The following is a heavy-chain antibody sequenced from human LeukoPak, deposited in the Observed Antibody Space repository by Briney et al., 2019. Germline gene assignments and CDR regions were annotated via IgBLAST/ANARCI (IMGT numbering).Heavy chain of an antibody. V-gene: IGHV3-21*01. CDR3: ARGTLYGDSEDYFDY. J-gene: IGHJ4*02. CDR1: GFTFSSYS. Sequence: KPGGSLRLSCAASGFTFSSYSMNWVRQAPGKGLEWVSSISSSSSYIYYADSVKGRFTISRDNAKNSLYLQMNSLRAEDTAVYYCARGTLYGDSEDYFDYWGQGTLVTVSS. D-gene: IGHD4-17*01. CDR2: ISSSSSYI.